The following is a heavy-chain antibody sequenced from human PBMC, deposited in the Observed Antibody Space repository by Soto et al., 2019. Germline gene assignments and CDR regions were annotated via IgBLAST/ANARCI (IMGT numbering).Heavy chain of an antibody. CDR1: GFTFNTYD. CDR3: VRSGTARLLRHSWFDT. V-gene: IGHV3-21*01. Sequence: EVQLVESGGGLVKPGGFLRLSCAASGFTFNTYDMKWVRQAPGKGLEWVPSITASSAYIYYADSVRGRITISRDNDKNTLFLQMHIRRAEDTAVYYCVRSGTARLLRHSWFDTWGQGTLVTVSS. D-gene: IGHD2-21*01. J-gene: IGHJ5*02. CDR2: ITASSAYI.